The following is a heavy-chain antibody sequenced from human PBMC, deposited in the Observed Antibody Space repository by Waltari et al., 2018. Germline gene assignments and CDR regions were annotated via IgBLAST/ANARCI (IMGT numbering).Heavy chain of an antibody. J-gene: IGHJ4*02. Sequence: QVQLVQSGAEVKKPGASVKVSCKASGYTFTSYAMHWVRQAPGQRLEWMGWINAGNGNTKYSQKFQGRVTITRDTSASTAYMELSSLRSEDTAVYYCARVDWPGQLVLYYWGQGTLVTVSS. CDR2: INAGNGNT. D-gene: IGHD6-13*01. V-gene: IGHV1-3*01. CDR3: ARVDWPGQLVLYY. CDR1: GYTFTSYA.